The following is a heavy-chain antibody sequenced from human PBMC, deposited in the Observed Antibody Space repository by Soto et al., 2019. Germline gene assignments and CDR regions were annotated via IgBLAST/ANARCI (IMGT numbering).Heavy chain of an antibody. D-gene: IGHD5-12*01. CDR2: MNPNSGNT. CDR1: GYTFASYD. V-gene: IGHV1-8*01. J-gene: IGHJ5*02. Sequence: ASVKVSCKASGYTFASYDINWVRQATGQGLEWMGWMNPNSGNTGYAQKFQGRVTMTRNTSISTAYMELSSLRSEDTAVYYCARRGLRSLNWFDPWGQGTLVTVSS. CDR3: ARRGLRSLNWFDP.